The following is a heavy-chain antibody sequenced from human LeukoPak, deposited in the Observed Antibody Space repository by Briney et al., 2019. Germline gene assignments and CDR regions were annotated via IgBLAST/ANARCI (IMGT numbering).Heavy chain of an antibody. CDR2: IYYSGST. D-gene: IGHD3-10*01. CDR3: AGSTDTYYYGSGSYYGSPLEF. Sequence: SETLSLTCTVSGGSISSYYWSWIRQPPGKGLEWIGYIYYSGSTNYNPSLKSRVTISVDTSKNQFSLKLSSVTAADTAVYYCAGSTDTYYYGSGSYYGSPLEFWGQGTLVTVSS. V-gene: IGHV4-59*08. J-gene: IGHJ4*02. CDR1: GGSISSYY.